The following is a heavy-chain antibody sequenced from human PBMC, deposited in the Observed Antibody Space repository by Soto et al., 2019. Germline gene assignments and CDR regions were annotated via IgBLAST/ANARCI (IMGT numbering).Heavy chain of an antibody. V-gene: IGHV1-18*04. Sequence: GASVKVSCKASGYTFTSYGISWVRQAPGQGLEWMGWISAYNGNTNYAQKLQGRVTMTTDTSTSTAYMELRSLRSDDTAVYYCARGRITIFGVVMNAFDIWGQRTLLTVS. J-gene: IGHJ3*02. CDR3: ARGRITIFGVVMNAFDI. CDR2: ISAYNGNT. CDR1: GYTFTSYG. D-gene: IGHD3-3*01.